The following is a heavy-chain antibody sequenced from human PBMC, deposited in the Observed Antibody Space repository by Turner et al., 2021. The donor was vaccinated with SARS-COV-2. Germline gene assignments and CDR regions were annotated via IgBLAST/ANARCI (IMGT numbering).Heavy chain of an antibody. Sequence: VPLVESGGALFHPGASLTLSFAPSGFTFGNYWMHWVRQAPGEGLVGVSHIARDGTSTSYAEGVKGRFTISRDNAKNTLYLQMNSRGAEDTAVYYCARDGDGTVDLDYWGQGTLVTVSS. CDR3: ARDGDGTVDLDY. CDR1: GFTFGNYW. CDR2: IARDGTST. D-gene: IGHD1-1*01. V-gene: IGHV3-74*01. J-gene: IGHJ4*02.